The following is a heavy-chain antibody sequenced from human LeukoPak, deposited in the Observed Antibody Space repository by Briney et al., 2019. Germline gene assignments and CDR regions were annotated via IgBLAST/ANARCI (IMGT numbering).Heavy chain of an antibody. V-gene: IGHV5-51*01. CDR3: ARWGSSSGSYDYFDH. Sequence: GESLKIFCKGSGYTFTSDWIGWVRQKPGKSREWMGLIITEDSDTRYSPSFQGRATISADKSNNTAYLQWSRLTASDTALYYCARWGSSSGSYDYFDHWGKGARVTVSS. J-gene: IGHJ4*02. D-gene: IGHD6-19*01. CDR1: GYTFTSDW. CDR2: IITEDSDT.